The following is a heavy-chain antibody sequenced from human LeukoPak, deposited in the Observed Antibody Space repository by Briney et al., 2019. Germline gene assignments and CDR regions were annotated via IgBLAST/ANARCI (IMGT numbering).Heavy chain of an antibody. V-gene: IGHV3-21*01. J-gene: IGHJ6*03. Sequence: GGSLRLSCAASGFTFSDYSMNWVRQAPGKGLEWVSSISSSSSYIYYADSVKGRFTISRDNAKNSLYLQMNSLRAEDTAVYYCARDGWSYSSFYYYYYMDVWGKGTTVTVSS. D-gene: IGHD2-15*01. CDR1: GFTFSDYS. CDR3: ARDGWSYSSFYYYYYMDV. CDR2: ISSSSSYI.